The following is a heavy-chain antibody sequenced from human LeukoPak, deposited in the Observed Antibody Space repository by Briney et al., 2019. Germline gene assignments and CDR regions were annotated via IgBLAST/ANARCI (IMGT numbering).Heavy chain of an antibody. Sequence: PSETLSLTCSVSGGSVSSGSYYWSWIRQPPGKGLEWIGDIYYSGNTNYNPSLKSRVTISVDTSKNQFSLKLSSVTAADTAVYYCARGEDSSSWYWGTYYYYGMDVWGQGTTVTVSS. D-gene: IGHD6-13*01. CDR1: GGSVSSGSYY. CDR3: ARGEDSSSWYWGTYYYYGMDV. J-gene: IGHJ6*02. CDR2: IYYSGNT. V-gene: IGHV4-61*01.